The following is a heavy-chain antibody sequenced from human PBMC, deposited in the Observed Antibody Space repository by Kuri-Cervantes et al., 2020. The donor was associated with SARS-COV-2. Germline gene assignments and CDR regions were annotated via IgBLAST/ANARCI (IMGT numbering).Heavy chain of an antibody. CDR1: GDSVSSNSAA. CDR3: ARAYGFLRYIYYMDV. J-gene: IGHJ6*03. Sequence: LRLSCAISGDSVSSNSAAWNWIRQSPSRGLEWLGRTYYRSKWYNDYAVSVKSRITINPDTSKNQFSLQLNSVTAADTAVYYCARAYGFLRYIYYMDVWGRGTTVTVSS. CDR2: TYYRSKWYN. V-gene: IGHV6-1*01. D-gene: IGHD4-17*01.